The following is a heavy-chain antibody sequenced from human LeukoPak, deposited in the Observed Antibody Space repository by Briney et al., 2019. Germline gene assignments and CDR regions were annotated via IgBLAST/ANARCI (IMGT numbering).Heavy chain of an antibody. CDR2: INHSGST. Sequence: SETLSLTCAVYGGSLSGYYWSWIRQPPGKGLEWIGEINHSGSTNYNPSLKSRVTISVDTSKNQFSLKLSSVTAADTAVYYCATPHYDSSGYYNYWGQGTLVTVSS. D-gene: IGHD3-22*01. CDR3: ATPHYDSSGYYNY. CDR1: GGSLSGYY. V-gene: IGHV4-34*01. J-gene: IGHJ4*02.